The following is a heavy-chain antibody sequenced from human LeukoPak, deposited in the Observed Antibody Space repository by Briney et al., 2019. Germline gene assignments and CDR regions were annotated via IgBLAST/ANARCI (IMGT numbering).Heavy chain of an antibody. Sequence: SETLSLTCTVSGGSISSSSYYWGWIRQPPGKGLERIGSIYYSGSTYYNPSLKSRVTISVDTSKNQFSLKLSSVTAADTAVYYCARDSPYCSSTSCYGYWFDPWGQGTQVTVSS. J-gene: IGHJ5*02. CDR1: GGSISSSSYY. CDR2: IYYSGST. CDR3: ARDSPYCSSTSCYGYWFDP. V-gene: IGHV4-39*07. D-gene: IGHD2-2*01.